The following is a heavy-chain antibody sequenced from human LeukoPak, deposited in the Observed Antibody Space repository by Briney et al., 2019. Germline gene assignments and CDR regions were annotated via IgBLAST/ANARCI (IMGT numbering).Heavy chain of an antibody. Sequence: GSLRLSCAASGFTFSSYWMHWVRQAPGKGLMWVSRITSDGSSTSYADSVKGRFTISRDNAKNTLYLRMNSLRAEDTAVYYCVSGYSYFDYWGQGTLVTVSS. D-gene: IGHD5-18*01. CDR3: VSGYSYFDY. J-gene: IGHJ4*02. V-gene: IGHV3-74*01. CDR1: GFTFSSYW. CDR2: ITSDGSST.